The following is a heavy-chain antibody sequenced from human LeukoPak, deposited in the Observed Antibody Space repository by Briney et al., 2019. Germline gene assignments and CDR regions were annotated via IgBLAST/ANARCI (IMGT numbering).Heavy chain of an antibody. J-gene: IGHJ4*02. CDR3: AKDSGHTPFDN. Sequence: PGGSLRLSCAVSGFTVSTNYMSWVRLASGKGLEWVSTIKSAGATHYSDSVKGRFTISRDSSNNVLFLQMNSLRVDDTAVYYCAKDSGHTPFDNWGQGTLVTVSS. CDR1: GFTVSTNY. V-gene: IGHV3-53*01. D-gene: IGHD6-25*01. CDR2: IKSAGAT.